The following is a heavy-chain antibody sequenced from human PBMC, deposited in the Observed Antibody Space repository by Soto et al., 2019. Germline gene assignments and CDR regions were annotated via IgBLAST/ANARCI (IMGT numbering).Heavy chain of an antibody. CDR1: GGSISSYY. Sequence: QVQLQESGPGLVKPSETLSLTCTVSGGSISSYYWSWIRQPPGKGLEWIGYIYYRGYTNYNPSLKSRVTISVDTSKNQFSLKLSSVTAADTVVYYCATAARRAGNFDCWGQGTLVTVSS. D-gene: IGHD6-6*01. CDR3: ATAARRAGNFDC. CDR2: IYYRGYT. J-gene: IGHJ4*02. V-gene: IGHV4-59*01.